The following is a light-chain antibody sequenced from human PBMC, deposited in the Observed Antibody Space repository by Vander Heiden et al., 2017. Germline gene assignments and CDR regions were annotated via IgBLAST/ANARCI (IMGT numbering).Light chain of an antibody. V-gene: IGLV1-40*01. CDR1: SSNIGAGYD. J-gene: IGLJ3*02. CDR2: SNY. CDR3: QSYDSSLSGSEV. Sequence: QSVLTQPPSVSGAPAQRVTISCTGSSSNIGAGYDVHWYQQLPGTAPKLLIYSNYNRPSGVPDRFSGSKSGTSASLAITGLQAEDEADYYCQSYDSSLSGSEVFGGGTKLTVL.